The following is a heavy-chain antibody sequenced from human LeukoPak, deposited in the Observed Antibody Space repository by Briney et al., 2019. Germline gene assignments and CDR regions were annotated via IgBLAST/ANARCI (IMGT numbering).Heavy chain of an antibody. J-gene: IGHJ6*03. CDR3: ARLGRSGYDYYYYMDV. CDR1: GGSISSYY. V-gene: IGHV4-4*07. CDR2: IYTSGST. Sequence: PSETLCLTCTVSGGSISSYYWSWIRQPAGKGLEWIGRIYTSGSTNYNPSLKSRVTMSVDTSKNQFSLKLSSVTAADTAVYYCARLGRSGYDYYYYMDVWGKGTTVTVS. D-gene: IGHD3-3*01.